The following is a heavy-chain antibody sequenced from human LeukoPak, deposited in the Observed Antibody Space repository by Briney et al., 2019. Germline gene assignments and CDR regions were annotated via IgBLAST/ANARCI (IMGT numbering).Heavy chain of an antibody. CDR3: ARRGAVAGKLDY. CDR1: GFTFSSYE. V-gene: IGHV3-48*03. CDR2: ISSSGSTI. J-gene: IGHJ4*02. D-gene: IGHD6-13*01. Sequence: GGSLRLSCAASGFTFSSYEMNWVRQAPGKGLEWVSYISSSGSTIYYADSVKGRFTISRDNAKNSLYLQMNSLRAEDTAVYYCARRGAVAGKLDYWGQGTLVTVSA.